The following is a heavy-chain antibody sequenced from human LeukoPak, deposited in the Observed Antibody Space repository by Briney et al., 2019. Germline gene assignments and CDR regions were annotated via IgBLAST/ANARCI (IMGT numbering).Heavy chain of an antibody. D-gene: IGHD6-19*01. J-gene: IGHJ6*03. Sequence: PGGSLRLSCAASGFSLSRFAKGGVGQSRGEGGEWRSTIKGGGNTTFYSHSVNGRFTISRDNSKNTLYLHMDSLSPDDTAIYYCTKELHVAVAVADYYYFYMDVWGRGTAVTVSS. CDR1: GFSLSRFA. V-gene: IGHV3-23*01. CDR2: IKGGGNTT. CDR3: TKELHVAVAVADYYYFYMDV.